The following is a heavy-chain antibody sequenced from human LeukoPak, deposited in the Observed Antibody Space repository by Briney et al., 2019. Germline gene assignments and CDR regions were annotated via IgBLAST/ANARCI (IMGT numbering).Heavy chain of an antibody. CDR3: ARGRGGDGGVGATAN. CDR1: GGTFTSYA. Sequence: SVKVSCKASGGTFTSYAITWVRQAPGQGLEWMGGIIPIFGTANYAQKFQGRVTITTDESTSTAYMELSSLRSEDPAVYYCARGRGGDGGVGATANWGQGTVVTVSS. D-gene: IGHD1-26*01. V-gene: IGHV1-69*05. CDR2: IIPIFGTA. J-gene: IGHJ4*02.